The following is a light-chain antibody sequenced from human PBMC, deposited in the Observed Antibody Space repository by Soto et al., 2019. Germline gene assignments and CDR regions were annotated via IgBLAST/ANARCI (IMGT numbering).Light chain of an antibody. Sequence: QSALTQPASVSGCPGQSITISCTGTSSDVGGYNYVSWYQQHPGKAPKLMIYEVSNRPSGVSNRFSGSKSGNTASLPISRLQAEDEADYYCSSYTSSSLLVFGGGTKLTVL. J-gene: IGLJ2*01. CDR3: SSYTSSSLLV. CDR1: SSDVGGYNY. V-gene: IGLV2-14*01. CDR2: EVS.